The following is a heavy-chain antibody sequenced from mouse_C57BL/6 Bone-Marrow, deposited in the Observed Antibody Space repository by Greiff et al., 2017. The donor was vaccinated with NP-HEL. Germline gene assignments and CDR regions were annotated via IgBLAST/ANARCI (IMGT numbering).Heavy chain of an antibody. J-gene: IGHJ4*01. D-gene: IGHD1-1*01. CDR2: IRNKANGYTT. V-gene: IGHV7-3*01. Sequence: EVQRVESGGGLVQPGGSLSLSCAASGFTFTDYYMSWVRQPPGKALEWLGFIRNKANGYTTEYSASVKGRFTISRDNSQSILYLQMNALRAEDSATYYCARYSSTYAMDYWGQGTSVTVSS. CDR3: ARYSSTYAMDY. CDR1: GFTFTDYY.